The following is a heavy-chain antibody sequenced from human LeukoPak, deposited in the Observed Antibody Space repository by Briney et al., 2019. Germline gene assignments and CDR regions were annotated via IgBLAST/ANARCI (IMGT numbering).Heavy chain of an antibody. CDR2: ISPGDSNI. V-gene: IGHV5-51*01. CDR3: ARRRGSSSLDY. J-gene: IGHJ4*02. D-gene: IGHD6-6*01. Sequence: GESLKISCKGSGYNFANYWIGWVRQMPEKGLEWMGIISPGDSNITYSPSFQGQVTISADKSNSTAYLQWSSLKASDTAIYYCARRRGSSSLDYWGQGTLVAVSS. CDR1: GYNFANYW.